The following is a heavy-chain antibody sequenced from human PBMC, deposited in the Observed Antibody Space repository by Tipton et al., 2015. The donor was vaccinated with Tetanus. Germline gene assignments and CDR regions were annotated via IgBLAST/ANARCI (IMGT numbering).Heavy chain of an antibody. CDR2: FFYSGST. J-gene: IGHJ1*01. V-gene: IGHV4-61*01. Sequence: TLSLTCTVSGGSVSSGSYYWSWIRQPPGKGLEWIGYFFYSGSTNYNPSLKSRVSMAVGTSKNQFSLQLRSVTAADTAVHYCARTSGYLYSSYWGQGTLVTVSS. CDR1: GGSVSSGSYY. CDR3: ARTSGYLYSSY. D-gene: IGHD3-3*01.